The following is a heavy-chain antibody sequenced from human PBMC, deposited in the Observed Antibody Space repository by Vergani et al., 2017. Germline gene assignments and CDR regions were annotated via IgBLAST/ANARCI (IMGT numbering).Heavy chain of an antibody. Sequence: EVQLVQSGAEVKKPGESLKISCKGSGYSFTRYWIGWVRQMPGKGLEWMGIIYPGDSETRYSPSFQGQVTISADKSISTAYLQWSSLKASDTAVYYCARLWFGELLYGWFDPWGQGTLVTVSS. V-gene: IGHV5-51*01. J-gene: IGHJ5*02. CDR3: ARLWFGELLYGWFDP. D-gene: IGHD3-10*01. CDR1: GYSFTRYW. CDR2: IYPGDSET.